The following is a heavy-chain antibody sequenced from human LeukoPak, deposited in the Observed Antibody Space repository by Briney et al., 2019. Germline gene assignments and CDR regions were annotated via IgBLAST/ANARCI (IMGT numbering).Heavy chain of an antibody. Sequence: GGSLRLSCAASGFTFSSYGMHWVRQAPGKGLEWVAFIRYDGSNKYYADSVKGRFTISRDNSKNTLYLQMNSLRAEDTAVYYCARVSYSSGWYDDYFGYWGQGTLVTVSS. D-gene: IGHD6-19*01. CDR3: ARVSYSSGWYDDYFGY. CDR1: GFTFSSYG. J-gene: IGHJ4*02. V-gene: IGHV3-30*02. CDR2: IRYDGSNK.